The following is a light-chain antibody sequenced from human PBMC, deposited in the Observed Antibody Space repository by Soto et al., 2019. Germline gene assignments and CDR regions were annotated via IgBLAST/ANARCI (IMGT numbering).Light chain of an antibody. CDR2: EVS. J-gene: IGLJ1*01. Sequence: QSALTQPASVSASPGQSITISCTGTSSDVGDYNYVSWYQQHPGKAPELMIYEVSNRPSGVSNRFSGSKSGNTASLTISGLQAEDEADYYCSSYTSRRTKVFGTGTKLTVL. CDR1: SSDVGDYNY. CDR3: SSYTSRRTKV. V-gene: IGLV2-14*01.